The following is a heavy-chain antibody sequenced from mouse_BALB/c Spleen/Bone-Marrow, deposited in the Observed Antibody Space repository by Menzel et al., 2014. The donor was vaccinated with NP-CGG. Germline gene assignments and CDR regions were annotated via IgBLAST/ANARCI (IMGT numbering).Heavy chain of an antibody. CDR3: TRSYGSSYEYYFDY. J-gene: IGHJ2*01. Sequence: QVQLQQSGAELVRPGASVKLSCKASGYTFTSYWINWVKQRPGQGLGWIGNIYPSDSYTNYNQKFKDKATLTVDKSSSTAYMQLSSPTSEDSAVYYCTRSYGSSYEYYFDYWGQGTTPTVSS. CDR1: GYTFTSYW. D-gene: IGHD1-1*01. CDR2: IYPSDSYT. V-gene: IGHV1-69*02.